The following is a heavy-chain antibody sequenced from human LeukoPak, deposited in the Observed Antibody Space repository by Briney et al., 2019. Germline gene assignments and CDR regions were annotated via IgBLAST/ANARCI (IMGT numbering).Heavy chain of an antibody. V-gene: IGHV1-18*01. CDR1: GYTFTSYG. D-gene: IGHD4-17*01. CDR3: AANLYGDYVDLPGY. J-gene: IGHJ4*02. Sequence: ASVKVSCKASGYTFTSYGISWVRQAPGQGLEWMGWISAYNGNTNYAQKLQGRVTMTTDTSTSTAYMELRSLRSDDTAVYYCAANLYGDYVDLPGYWGQGTLVTVSS. CDR2: ISAYNGNT.